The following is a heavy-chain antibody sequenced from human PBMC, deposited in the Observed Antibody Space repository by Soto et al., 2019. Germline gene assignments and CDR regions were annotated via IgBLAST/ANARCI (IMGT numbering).Heavy chain of an antibody. CDR2: INHSGST. CDR1: GGTFCGYY. Sequence: SETPSLTCAVYGGTFCGYYWGWIRQPPGKGLEWIGEINHSGSTNYNPSLKSRVTISVDTSKNQFSLKLSSVTAADTAVYYCAREIAAAGYFDYWGQGTLVTVSS. V-gene: IGHV4-34*01. J-gene: IGHJ4*02. D-gene: IGHD6-13*01. CDR3: AREIAAAGYFDY.